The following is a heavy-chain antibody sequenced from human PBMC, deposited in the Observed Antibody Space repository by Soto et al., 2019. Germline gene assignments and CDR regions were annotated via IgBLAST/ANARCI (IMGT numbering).Heavy chain of an antibody. CDR3: ASRIRGVGGYFDY. D-gene: IGHD3-10*01. CDR2: NNPRSGNR. J-gene: IGHJ4*02. CDR1: GYTFSNYD. Sequence: ASVKVSCKASGYTFSNYDINWVRQATGQGLEWMGWNNPRSGNRGYAQKFQGRVTMTRDTSTNTAYMELTSLTSDDTAVYYCASRIRGVGGYFDYWGQGTLVTVSS. V-gene: IGHV1-8*01.